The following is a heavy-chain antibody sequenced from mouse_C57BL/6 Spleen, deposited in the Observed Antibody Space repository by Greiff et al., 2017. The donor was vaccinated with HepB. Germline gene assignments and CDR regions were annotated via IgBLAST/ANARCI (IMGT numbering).Heavy chain of an antibody. D-gene: IGHD1-1*01. CDR2: IDPENGDT. CDR3: TDYYGSSSFAY. Sequence: EVQLQQSGAELVRPGASVKLSCTASGFNIKDDYMHWVKQRPEQGLEWIGWIDPENGDTEYASKFQGKATITADTSSNTAYLQLSSLTSEDTAVYYCTDYYGSSSFAYWGQGTLVTVSA. J-gene: IGHJ3*01. CDR1: GFNIKDDY. V-gene: IGHV14-4*01.